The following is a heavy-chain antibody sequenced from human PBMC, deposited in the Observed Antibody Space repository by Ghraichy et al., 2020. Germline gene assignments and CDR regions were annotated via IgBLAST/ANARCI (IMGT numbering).Heavy chain of an antibody. CDR1: GFTFSSYW. CDR2: INSDGSTT. V-gene: IGHV3-74*01. D-gene: IGHD4-17*01. J-gene: IGHJ4*02. CDR3: GTPYYGDYPADY. Sequence: GGSLRLSCAASGFTFSSYWMHWVRQAPGKGLVWVSRINSDGSTTSYADSVEGRFSISRDNAKNTLYLQMNSLRVEDTAVYYCGTPYYGDYPADYWGQGTLLT.